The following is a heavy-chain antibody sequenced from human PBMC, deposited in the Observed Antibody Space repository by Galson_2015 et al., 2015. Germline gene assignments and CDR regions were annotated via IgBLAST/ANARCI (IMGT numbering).Heavy chain of an antibody. CDR1: GFTFSSYG. Sequence: SLRLSCAASGFTFSSYGIHWVRQAPGKGLEWVSGISDSGATTYFADSVKGRFTISRDNSKNMVSLQMNSLRAEDTAVYYCARSREPHYSRSGYGYWGQGTLVTVSS. CDR2: ISDSGATT. CDR3: ARSREPHYSRSGYGY. J-gene: IGHJ4*02. V-gene: IGHV3-23*01. D-gene: IGHD6-25*01.